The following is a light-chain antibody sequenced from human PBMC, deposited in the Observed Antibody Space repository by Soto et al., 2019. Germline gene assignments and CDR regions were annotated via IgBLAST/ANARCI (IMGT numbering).Light chain of an antibody. CDR2: STS. V-gene: IGKV1D-12*01. J-gene: IGKJ5*01. CDR1: QDIGTW. CDR3: QQAHTFPIT. Sequence: DIQMTQSPSSVSASVGDRVTLTCRASQDIGTWLAWYQQKPGTAPKLLIYSTSSLQGGVPPRFSGSGSETDFTLTITSLQPDDSATYFCQQAHTFPITFGQGTRLEIK.